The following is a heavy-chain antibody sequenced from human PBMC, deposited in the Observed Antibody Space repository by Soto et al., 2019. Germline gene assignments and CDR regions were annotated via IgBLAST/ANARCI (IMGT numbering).Heavy chain of an antibody. Sequence: GGSLRLSCAASGFTFSSYGMHWVRQAPGKGLEWVAVISYDGSNKYYADSVKGRFTISRDNSKNTLYLQMNSLRAEDTAVYYCAKAREDIVVVPAAFVYYYYGMDVWGQGTTVTVSS. V-gene: IGHV3-30*18. D-gene: IGHD2-2*01. CDR2: ISYDGSNK. CDR3: AKAREDIVVVPAAFVYYYYGMDV. J-gene: IGHJ6*02. CDR1: GFTFSSYG.